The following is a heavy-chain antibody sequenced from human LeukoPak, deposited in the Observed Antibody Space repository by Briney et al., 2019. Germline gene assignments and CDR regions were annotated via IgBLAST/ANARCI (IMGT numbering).Heavy chain of an antibody. D-gene: IGHD3-10*01. CDR3: AKAPLWFGELSYYFDY. J-gene: IGHJ4*02. Sequence: PGGSLRLSCAASGFTFDDYAMHWVRQAPGKGLEWVSGISWNSGSIGYADSVKGRFTISRDNAKNTLYLQMNSLRAEDTAVYYCAKAPLWFGELSYYFDYWGQGTLVTVSS. CDR1: GFTFDDYA. V-gene: IGHV3-9*01. CDR2: ISWNSGSI.